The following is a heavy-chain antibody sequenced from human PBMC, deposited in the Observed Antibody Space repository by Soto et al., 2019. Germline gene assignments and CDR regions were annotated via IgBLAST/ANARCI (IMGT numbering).Heavy chain of an antibody. CDR3: AAAGPSHGPALDYFDY. V-gene: IGHV1-58*01. J-gene: IGHJ4*02. CDR1: GFTFTSSA. Sequence: SVKVSCKASGFTFTSSAVQWVGQARGQRLEWIGWIVVGSGNTNYAQKFQERVTITRDMSTSTAYMELSSLRSEDTAVYYCAAAGPSHGPALDYFDYWGQGTLVTVSS. CDR2: IVVGSGNT.